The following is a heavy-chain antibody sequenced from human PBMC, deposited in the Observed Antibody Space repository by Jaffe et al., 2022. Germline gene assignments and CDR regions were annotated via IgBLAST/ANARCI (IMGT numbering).Heavy chain of an antibody. D-gene: IGHD3-10*01. V-gene: IGHV1-69*05. CDR2: IIPIFGTA. CDR3: ARDPQYGSGLGDAFDI. Sequence: QVQLVQSGAEVKKPGSSVKVSCKASGGTFSSYAISWVRQAPGQGLEWMGGIIPIFGTANYAQKFQGRVTITTDESTSTAYMELSSLRSEDTAVYYCARDPQYGSGLGDAFDIWGQGTMVTVSS. J-gene: IGHJ3*02. CDR1: GGTFSSYA.